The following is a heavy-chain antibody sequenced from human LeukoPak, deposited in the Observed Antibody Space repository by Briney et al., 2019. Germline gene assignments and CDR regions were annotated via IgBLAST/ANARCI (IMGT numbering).Heavy chain of an antibody. CDR1: GFTFSSYA. J-gene: IGHJ4*02. CDR3: ARDNSGYYFGYFDY. CDR2: ISYDGSNK. D-gene: IGHD3-22*01. Sequence: PGRSLRLSCAASGFTFSSYAMHWVRQAPGKGLEWVAVISYDGSNKYYADSVKGRFTISRDNAKNSLYLQMNSPRAEDTAVYYCARDNSGYYFGYFDYWGQGTLVTVSS. V-gene: IGHV3-30-3*01.